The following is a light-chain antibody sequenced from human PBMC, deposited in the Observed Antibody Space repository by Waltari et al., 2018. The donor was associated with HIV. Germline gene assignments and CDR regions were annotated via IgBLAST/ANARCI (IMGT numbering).Light chain of an antibody. J-gene: IGLJ1*01. CDR3: CSYGGTYNV. CDR1: SSDVGGYNS. CDR2: EIS. V-gene: IGLV2-11*01. Sequence: QSALTQPRSVSGSPGQSVTISCTGTSSDVGGYNSVSWYQKHPGKSPKILIYEISKWPSGVPDRFSGSKSGNTASLTISGLRADDEADYYCCSYGGTYNVFGTGTKVTIL.